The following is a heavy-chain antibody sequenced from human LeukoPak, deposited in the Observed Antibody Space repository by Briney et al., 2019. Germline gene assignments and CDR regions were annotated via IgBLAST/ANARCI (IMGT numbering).Heavy chain of an antibody. Sequence: ASVKVSCEASGYTFTSHYMHWVRQAPGQGLEWMGIINPSGGSTSYAQKFQGRVTMTRDTSTSTVYMELSSLRSEDTAVYYCARDPRSNNHYYHVNWFDPWGQGTLVTVSS. CDR2: INPSGGST. CDR1: GYTFTSHY. D-gene: IGHD1-14*01. J-gene: IGHJ5*02. V-gene: IGHV1-46*01. CDR3: ARDPRSNNHYYHVNWFDP.